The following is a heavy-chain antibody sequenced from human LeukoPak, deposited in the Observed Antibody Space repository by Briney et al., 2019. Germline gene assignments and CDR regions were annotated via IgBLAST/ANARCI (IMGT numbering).Heavy chain of an antibody. D-gene: IGHD5-24*01. CDR2: INHSGST. CDR3: ARGGMATIVGDEFYFDY. CDR1: GGSFSGYY. Sequence: SETLSLTCAVYGGSFSGYYWSWIRQPPGKGLEWIGEINHSGSTNYNPSLKSRVTISVDTSKNQFSLKLSSVTAADTAVYYCARGGMATIVGDEFYFDYWGQGTLVTDSS. V-gene: IGHV4-34*01. J-gene: IGHJ4*02.